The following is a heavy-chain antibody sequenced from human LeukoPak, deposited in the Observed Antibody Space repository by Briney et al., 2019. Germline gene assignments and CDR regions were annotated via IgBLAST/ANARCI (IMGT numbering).Heavy chain of an antibody. D-gene: IGHD3-22*01. V-gene: IGHV3-23*01. CDR1: GFTFSTYA. CDR2: ISGSGGST. Sequence: GGSMRLSCAAYGFTFSTYAMTWVRQAPGKGLEWVSGISGSGGSTYYADSVKGRFTISRDNSKNTLYLQMNSLRAEDTAVYYCAKPRSDYYYSAFDYWGQGTLVTVSS. CDR3: AKPRSDYYYSAFDY. J-gene: IGHJ4*02.